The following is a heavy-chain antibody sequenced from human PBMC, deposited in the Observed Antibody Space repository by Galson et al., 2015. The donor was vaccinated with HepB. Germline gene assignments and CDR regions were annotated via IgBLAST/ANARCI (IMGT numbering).Heavy chain of an antibody. CDR2: ISYDGSNK. V-gene: IGHV3-30*18. D-gene: IGHD3-3*01. CDR1: GFTFSSYG. CDR3: AKDPAGGYYDFWSGYRYYYYGMDV. J-gene: IGHJ6*02. Sequence: SLRLSCAASGFTFSSYGMHWVRQAPGKGLEWVAVISYDGSNKYYADSVKGRFTISRDNSKNTLYLQMNSLRAEDTAVYYCAKDPAGGYYDFWSGYRYYYYGMDVWGQGTTVTVSS.